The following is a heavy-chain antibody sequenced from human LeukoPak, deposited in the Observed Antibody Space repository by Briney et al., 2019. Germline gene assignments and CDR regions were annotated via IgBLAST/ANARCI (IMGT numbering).Heavy chain of an antibody. CDR2: IYTSGST. D-gene: IGHD3-22*01. CDR3: ASAYDSSGYYRDY. Sequence: SETLSLTCTVSGGSISSYYWSWIRQPPGKGLEWIGRIYTSGSTNYNPSLKSRVTISVDTSKNQFSLKLSSVTAADTAVYYCASAYDSSGYYRDYWGQGTLVTVSS. CDR1: GGSISSYY. V-gene: IGHV4-4*08. J-gene: IGHJ4*02.